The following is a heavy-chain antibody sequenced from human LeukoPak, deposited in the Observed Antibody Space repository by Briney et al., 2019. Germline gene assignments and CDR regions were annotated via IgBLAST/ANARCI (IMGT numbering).Heavy chain of an antibody. J-gene: IGHJ4*02. D-gene: IGHD3-22*01. CDR1: GFTFSDNW. CDR3: ARDLSYDSSGPPGY. V-gene: IGHV3-11*01. Sequence: GGSLRLSCAASGFTFSDNWMTWVRQAPGKGLEWVSYISSSGSTIYYADSVKGRFTISRDNARNSLYLQMNSLRAEDTAVYYCARDLSYDSSGPPGYWGQGTLVTVSS. CDR2: ISSSGSTI.